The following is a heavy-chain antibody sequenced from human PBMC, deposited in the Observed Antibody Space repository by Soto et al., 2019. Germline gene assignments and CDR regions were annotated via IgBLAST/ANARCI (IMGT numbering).Heavy chain of an antibody. Sequence: QVQLHQWGAGLLKPSETLSLTCGVYNGSFMGYYWTWVRQPPGKGLEWIGEINHFGSPNYNPSLKSRVAISIDTPKHQFSLNLRSLTAADTAVYYCASLNGGRFLDKGDYWGQGILVTVSS. D-gene: IGHD3-3*01. CDR3: ASLNGGRFLDKGDY. CDR2: INHFGSP. V-gene: IGHV4-34*01. CDR1: NGSFMGYY. J-gene: IGHJ4*02.